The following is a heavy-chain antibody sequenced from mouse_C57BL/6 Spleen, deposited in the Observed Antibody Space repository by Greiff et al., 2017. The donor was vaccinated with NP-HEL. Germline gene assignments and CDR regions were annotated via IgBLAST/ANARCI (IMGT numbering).Heavy chain of an antibody. D-gene: IGHD1-1*01. V-gene: IGHV1-61*01. Sequence: QVQLQQPGAELVRPGSSVKLSCKASGYTFTSYWMDWVKQRTGQGLEWIGNIYPSDSETHYNQKFKDKATLTVDKSSSTAYMQLSSLTSEDSAVYYCARSTTVVSHWYFDVWGTGTTVTVSS. CDR1: GYTFTSYW. CDR2: IYPSDSET. J-gene: IGHJ1*03. CDR3: ARSTTVVSHWYFDV.